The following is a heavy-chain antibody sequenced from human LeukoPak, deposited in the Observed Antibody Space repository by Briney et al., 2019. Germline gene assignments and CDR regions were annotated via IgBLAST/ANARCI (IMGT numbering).Heavy chain of an antibody. CDR1: GGSIRRSSHY. V-gene: IGHV4-39*07. CDR2: IHYSGFT. J-gene: IGHJ3*02. CDR3: ARDQSDSSGYYYSPDAFDI. D-gene: IGHD3-22*01. Sequence: SETLSLTCIVSGGSIRRSSHYWGWIRQSPVKGLEWIGSIHYSGFTYYNPSLKSRVTISGDTSKNQFSLKLSSVTAADTAVYFCARDQSDSSGYYYSPDAFDIWGQGTTVTVSS.